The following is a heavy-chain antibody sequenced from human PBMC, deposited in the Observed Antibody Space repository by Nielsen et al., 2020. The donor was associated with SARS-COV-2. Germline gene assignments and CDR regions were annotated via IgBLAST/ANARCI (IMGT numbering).Heavy chain of an antibody. D-gene: IGHD6-19*01. Sequence: SLKISCAASGFTFDDYAMHWVRQAPGKGQEWVSGISWNSGSIGYADSVKGRFTISRDNAKNSLYLQMNSLRAEDTALYYCAKDIEQWLLVDGYRRFDPWGQGTLVTVSS. V-gene: IGHV3-9*01. CDR3: AKDIEQWLLVDGYRRFDP. J-gene: IGHJ5*02. CDR1: GFTFDDYA. CDR2: ISWNSGSI.